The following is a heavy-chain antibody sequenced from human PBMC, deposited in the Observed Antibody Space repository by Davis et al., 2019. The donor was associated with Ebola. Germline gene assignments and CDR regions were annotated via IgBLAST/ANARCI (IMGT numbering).Heavy chain of an antibody. CDR1: GFTFEDYG. Sequence: PGGSLRLSCAASGFTFEDYGMSWVRQGPGKALEWVCGINWSGGSADYADSVKGRFTISRDNAKNSLYLQMNSLRAEDTAVYYCVRTLYVSSRADVWGRGTTVTVSS. CDR3: VRTLYVSSRADV. V-gene: IGHV3-20*04. D-gene: IGHD6-6*01. J-gene: IGHJ6*04. CDR2: INWSGGSA.